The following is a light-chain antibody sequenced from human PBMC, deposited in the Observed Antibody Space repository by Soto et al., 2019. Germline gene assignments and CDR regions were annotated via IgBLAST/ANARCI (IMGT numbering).Light chain of an antibody. Sequence: EIVLPQSPGTLSLSPGERATLSCRASQSVSSSYLAWYQQKPGQAPRLLIYGASSRATGIPDRFSGSGSGTDFSLTIRRLESENFAVYYCQQYGSSSLTFGGGTKVEIK. CDR2: GAS. CDR3: QQYGSSSLT. J-gene: IGKJ4*01. V-gene: IGKV3-20*01. CDR1: QSVSSSY.